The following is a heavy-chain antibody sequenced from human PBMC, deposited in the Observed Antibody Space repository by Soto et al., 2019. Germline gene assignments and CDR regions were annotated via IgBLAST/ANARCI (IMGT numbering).Heavy chain of an antibody. Sequence: SVKVSCKASGGTFSSYAISWVRQAPGQGLEWMGGIIPIFGTANYAQKFQGRVTITADESTSTAYMELSSLRSEDTAVYYCAILPTPSRTFDSWGQGTLVTVSS. CDR1: GGTFSSYA. J-gene: IGHJ4*02. CDR3: AILPTPSRTFDS. V-gene: IGHV1-69*13. D-gene: IGHD2-15*01. CDR2: IIPIFGTA.